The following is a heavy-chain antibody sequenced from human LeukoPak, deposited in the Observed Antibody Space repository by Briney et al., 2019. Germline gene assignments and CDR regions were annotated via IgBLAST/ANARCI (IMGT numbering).Heavy chain of an antibody. CDR1: GFTFNNYA. J-gene: IGHJ4*02. CDR2: ISSRSTYI. Sequence: GGSLRLSCAASGFTFNNYAMTWVRQAPGKGLEWVSSISSRSTYIYYADSVKGRFTISRDNSKNTLCLQMNSLRAEDTAVYYCAKAFKEKFSAGTASYFDYWGQGTLVTVSS. D-gene: IGHD6-13*01. V-gene: IGHV3-21*04. CDR3: AKAFKEKFSAGTASYFDY.